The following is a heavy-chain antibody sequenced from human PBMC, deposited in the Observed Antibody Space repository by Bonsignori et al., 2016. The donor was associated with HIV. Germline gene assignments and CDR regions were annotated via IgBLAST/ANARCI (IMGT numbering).Heavy chain of an antibody. Sequence: WIRQPPGKGLEWVSYISSSGSTIYYADSVKGRFTISRDNAKNSLYLQMNSLRAEDTAVYYCAGDFWSGYYWRWGQGTLVTVSS. CDR2: ISSSGSTI. J-gene: IGHJ4*02. V-gene: IGHV3-11*01. D-gene: IGHD3-3*01. CDR3: AGDFWSGYYWR.